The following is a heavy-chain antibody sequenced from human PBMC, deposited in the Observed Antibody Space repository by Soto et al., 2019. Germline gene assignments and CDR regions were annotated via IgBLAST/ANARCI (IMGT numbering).Heavy chain of an antibody. CDR1: GLTFSSYA. CDR2: ISGSGGST. Sequence: EVQLLESGGGLVQPGGSLRLSCAASGLTFSSYAMSWVRQAPGKGLEWVSVISGSGGSTYYADSVKGRLTISRDNSKNTLYLQMNSLRAEDTAVYYCAKRSSGNWFDPWGQGTLVTVSS. CDR3: AKRSSGNWFDP. V-gene: IGHV3-23*01. J-gene: IGHJ5*02. D-gene: IGHD3-10*01.